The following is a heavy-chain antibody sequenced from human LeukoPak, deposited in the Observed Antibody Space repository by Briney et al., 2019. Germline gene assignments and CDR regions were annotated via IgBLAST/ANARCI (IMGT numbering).Heavy chain of an antibody. D-gene: IGHD2-2*02. Sequence: GSLRLSCAASGFTFSSYGMHWVRQAPGKGLEWVAFIRYDGSNKYYADSVKGRFTISRDNSKNTLYLQMNSLRAEDTAVYYCANDSCSSTSCYTRLGYYFDYWGQGTLVTVSS. CDR2: IRYDGSNK. J-gene: IGHJ4*02. V-gene: IGHV3-30*02. CDR3: ANDSCSSTSCYTRLGYYFDY. CDR1: GFTFSSYG.